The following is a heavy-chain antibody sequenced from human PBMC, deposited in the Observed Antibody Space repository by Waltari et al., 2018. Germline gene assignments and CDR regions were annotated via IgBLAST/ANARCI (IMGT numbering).Heavy chain of an antibody. V-gene: IGHV3-23*04. CDR1: GFTFSSYA. CDR2: ISGSGGST. CDR3: AKDRMWLVLDYYMDV. D-gene: IGHD6-19*01. Sequence: EVQLVESGGGLVQPGGSLRLYCAASGFTFSSYAMSWVSQAPGTGLEWVSAISGSGGSTYYADSVKGRFTISRDNSKNTRYLQMNSLRAEDTAVYYCAKDRMWLVLDYYMDVWGKGTTVTVSS. J-gene: IGHJ6*03.